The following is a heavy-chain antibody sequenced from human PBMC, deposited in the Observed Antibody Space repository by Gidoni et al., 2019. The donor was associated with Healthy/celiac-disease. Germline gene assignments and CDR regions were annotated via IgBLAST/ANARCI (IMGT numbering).Heavy chain of an antibody. CDR1: WFPVSGAA. D-gene: IGHD1-26*01. J-gene: IGHJ3*02. Sequence: EVLLVVSGGGLVQPGGSPKLACAASWFPVSGAAMHWVRQASGKGLEWVGRIRSKANSYATAYAASVKGRFTISRDDSKNTAYLQMNSLKTEDTAVYYCALVGATDPDAFDIWGQGTMVTVSS. CDR3: ALVGATDPDAFDI. CDR2: IRSKANSYAT. V-gene: IGHV3-73*02.